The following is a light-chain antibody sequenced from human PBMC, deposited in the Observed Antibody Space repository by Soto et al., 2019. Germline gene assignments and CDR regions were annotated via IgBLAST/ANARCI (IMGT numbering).Light chain of an antibody. V-gene: IGLV2-14*01. CDR1: SSDVGGYNY. J-gene: IGLJ1*01. CDR2: HVS. CDR3: YSYTTSSTYV. Sequence: QSVLTQPASVSGSPGQSITISCTGTSSDVGGYNYVSWYQQHPAKVPKLMIYHVSNRPSGVSDRFSGSKSGNTASLTISGLQAEDEADSYCYSYTTSSTYVFGTGTKVTVL.